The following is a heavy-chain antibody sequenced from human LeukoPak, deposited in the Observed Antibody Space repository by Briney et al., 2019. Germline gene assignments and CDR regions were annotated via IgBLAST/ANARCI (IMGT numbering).Heavy chain of an antibody. Sequence: ASVKVSCKASGSTFTAYYMHWVRQAPGQGLEWMGIINPSGGSTSYAQKFQGRVTMTRDMSTSTVYMELSSLRSEGTAVYYCAREASYSSSRGTFDYWGQGTLVTVSS. CDR1: GSTFTAYY. J-gene: IGHJ4*02. CDR3: AREASYSSSRGTFDY. D-gene: IGHD6-6*01. CDR2: INPSGGST. V-gene: IGHV1-46*01.